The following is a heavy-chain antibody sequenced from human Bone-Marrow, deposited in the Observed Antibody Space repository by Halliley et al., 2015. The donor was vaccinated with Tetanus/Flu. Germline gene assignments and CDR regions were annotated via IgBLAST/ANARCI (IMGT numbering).Heavy chain of an antibody. CDR2: IYYSGSN. V-gene: IGHV4-31*03. CDR1: GSSISSVYYH. Sequence: TLSLTCTVSGSSISSVYYHWSWVRQHPGKGLEWIGYIYYSGSNRYSPSLSSRLSISTDTSKNQFALRLASVTAADTAIYYCARGGARRHYASSATGVFDYWGQGTLVTVSS. CDR3: ARGGARRHYASSATGVFDY. J-gene: IGHJ4*02. D-gene: IGHD3-22*01.